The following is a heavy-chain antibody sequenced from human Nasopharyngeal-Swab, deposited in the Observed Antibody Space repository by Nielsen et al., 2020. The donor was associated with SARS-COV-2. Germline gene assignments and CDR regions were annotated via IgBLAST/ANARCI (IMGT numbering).Heavy chain of an antibody. Sequence: GGSLRLSCVASGFTFRRYWMHWVRQAPGKGLEWVARLDNDGTITNHADSVRGRFTISRDNAENTLFLQMNSLRVEDTAVYYCGRDLGGAWSSWGQGTLVTVS. J-gene: IGHJ4*02. D-gene: IGHD3-10*01. V-gene: IGHV3-74*01. CDR2: LDNDGTIT. CDR3: GRDLGGAWSS. CDR1: GFTFRRYW.